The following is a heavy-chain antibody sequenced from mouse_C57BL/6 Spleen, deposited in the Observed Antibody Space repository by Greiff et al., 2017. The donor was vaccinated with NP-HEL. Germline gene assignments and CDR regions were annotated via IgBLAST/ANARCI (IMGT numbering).Heavy chain of an antibody. Sequence: EVQLVESGGGLVQPGGSMKLSCAASGFTFSDAWMDWVRQSPEKGLEWVAEIRNKANNHATYYAESVKGRFTISRDDSKSSVYLQMNSLRAEDTGIYYCTRIYYYGSSLYYAMDYWGQGTSVTVSS. CDR1: GFTFSDAW. D-gene: IGHD1-1*01. V-gene: IGHV6-6*01. J-gene: IGHJ4*01. CDR3: TRIYYYGSSLYYAMDY. CDR2: IRNKANNHAT.